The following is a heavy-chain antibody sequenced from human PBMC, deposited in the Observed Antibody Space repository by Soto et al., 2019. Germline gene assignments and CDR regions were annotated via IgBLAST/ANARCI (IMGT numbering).Heavy chain of an antibody. CDR1: GFTFSDYY. D-gene: IGHD5-12*01. J-gene: IGHJ6*02. CDR2: ISSSSSYT. Sequence: PGGSLRLSCAASGFTFSDYYMSWIRQAPGKGLEWVSYISSSSSYTNYADSVKGRFTISRDNAKNSLYLQMNSLRAEDTAVYYCARVGRYSGYDYGGEYYYYGMDVWGQGTTVTVSS. CDR3: ARVGRYSGYDYGGEYYYYGMDV. V-gene: IGHV3-11*06.